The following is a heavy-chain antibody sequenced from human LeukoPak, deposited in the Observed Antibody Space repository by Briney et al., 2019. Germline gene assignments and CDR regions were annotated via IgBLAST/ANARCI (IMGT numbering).Heavy chain of an antibody. J-gene: IGHJ4*02. CDR3: ARDFANAVDY. V-gene: IGHV3-21*01. Sequence: GGSLRLSCAASGFTFSSYIMNWVRQAPGKGLEWVASISRNSTYIHYADSVKGRFTISRDNSKNTLYLQMNSLRAEDTAVYYCARDFANAVDYWGQGTLVTVSS. CDR2: ISRNSTYI. CDR1: GFTFSSYI. D-gene: IGHD1-1*01.